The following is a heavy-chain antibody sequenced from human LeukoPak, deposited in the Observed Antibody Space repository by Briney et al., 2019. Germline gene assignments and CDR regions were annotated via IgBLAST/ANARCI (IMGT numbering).Heavy chain of an antibody. CDR3: AKDLSSRSSGYFDY. V-gene: IGHV3-23*01. Sequence: GGSLRLSCAASGFTLTNYAMSWVRQAPGKGLEWVSAISGSGGSTYYADSVKGRFTISRDNSKNTLYLQMNNLRAEDTAVYYCAKDLSSRSSGYFDYWGQGTLVTVSS. CDR2: ISGSGGST. CDR1: GFTLTNYA. D-gene: IGHD3-22*01. J-gene: IGHJ4*02.